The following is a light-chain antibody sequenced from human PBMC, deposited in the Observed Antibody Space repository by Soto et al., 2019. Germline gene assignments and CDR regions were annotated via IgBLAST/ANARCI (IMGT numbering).Light chain of an antibody. CDR1: QSIRSN. CDR3: QQSDNWPWT. J-gene: IGKJ1*01. V-gene: IGKV3-11*01. CDR2: DAS. Sequence: EIVLTQSPATLSLSPGERATLSCRASQSIRSNLTCYQHKPGQAPRHLIYDASNRSTGIPWRFSVSGSGTDFTLTISKLEHEDFAVYYWQQSDNWPWTFGQGAKVEIK.